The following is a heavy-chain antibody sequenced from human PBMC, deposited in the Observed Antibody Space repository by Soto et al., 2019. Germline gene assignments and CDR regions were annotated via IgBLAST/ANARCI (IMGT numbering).Heavy chain of an antibody. CDR1: GFTFSSYA. Sequence: EAHLVESGGGLVQPGRSRRLSCAASGFTFSSYAFNWVRQAPGKGLEWISYISVGGGSIFYADSVKGRFTISRDDAQNSLYLQMNTLRDVDTAIYFCVRDDKWAFDIWGQGTTVIVSS. CDR3: VRDDKWAFDI. V-gene: IGHV3-48*02. J-gene: IGHJ3*02. CDR2: ISVGGGSI. D-gene: IGHD1-26*01.